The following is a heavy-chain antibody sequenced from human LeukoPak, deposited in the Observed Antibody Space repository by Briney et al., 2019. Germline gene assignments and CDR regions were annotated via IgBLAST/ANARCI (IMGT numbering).Heavy chain of an antibody. Sequence: PGGSLRLSCAASGFTFSSYGMHWVRQAPGKGLEWVAFIRYDGSNKYYADSVKGRFTISRDNAKNTLYLQMNSLRAEDTAVYYCARDGLDRGLWSYYYYMDVWGKGTTVTVSS. J-gene: IGHJ6*03. CDR1: GFTFSSYG. V-gene: IGHV3-30*02. CDR3: ARDGLDRGLWSYYYYMDV. D-gene: IGHD5-18*01. CDR2: IRYDGSNK.